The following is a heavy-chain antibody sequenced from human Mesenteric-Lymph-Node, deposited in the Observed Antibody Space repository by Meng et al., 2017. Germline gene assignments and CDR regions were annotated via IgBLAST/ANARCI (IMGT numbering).Heavy chain of an antibody. D-gene: IGHD2-2*01. J-gene: IGHJ4*02. Sequence: GGSLRLSCAASGFTFSSYGMHWVRQAPGKGLEWLTIISYDGSEQYYADSVKGRFTISRDNSKNTLYLQMNSLSPDDTAVYYCARDRGLGYCYSTSCPMSYYFDYWGQGTLVTVSS. CDR3: ARDRGLGYCYSTSCPMSYYFDY. V-gene: IGHV3-30*06. CDR1: GFTFSSYG. CDR2: ISYDGSEQ.